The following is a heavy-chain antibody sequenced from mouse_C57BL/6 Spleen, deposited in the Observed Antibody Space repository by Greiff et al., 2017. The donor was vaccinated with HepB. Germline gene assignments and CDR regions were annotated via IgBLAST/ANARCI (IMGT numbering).Heavy chain of an antibody. D-gene: IGHD3-3*01. CDR3: ARSRGGSFAY. J-gene: IGHJ3*01. CDR1: GYTFTDYN. Sequence: VHVKQSGPELVKPGASVKIPCKASGYTFTDYNMDWVKQSHGKSLEWIGDINPNNGGTIYNQKFKGKATLTVDKSSSTAYMELRSLTSEDTAVYYCARSRGGSFAYWGQGTLVTVSA. CDR2: INPNNGGT. V-gene: IGHV1-18*01.